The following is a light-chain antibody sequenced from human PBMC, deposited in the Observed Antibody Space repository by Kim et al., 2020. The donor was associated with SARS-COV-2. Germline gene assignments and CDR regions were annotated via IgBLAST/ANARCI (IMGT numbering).Light chain of an antibody. CDR3: QQSDSTPRT. V-gene: IGKV1-39*01. Sequence: DIQMTQSPSSLSASVGDRVTITCRASQSISSYLNWYQQKPGKAPKLLIYAASSLQSGVPSRFSGSGSGTDFTLTISSLQPEDFATYYGQQSDSTPRTFGEGTKV. J-gene: IGKJ1*01. CDR2: AAS. CDR1: QSISSY.